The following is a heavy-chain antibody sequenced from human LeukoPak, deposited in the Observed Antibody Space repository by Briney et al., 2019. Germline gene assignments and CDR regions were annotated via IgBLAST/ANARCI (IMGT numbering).Heavy chain of an antibody. Sequence: SETLSLTCTVSGGSISSYYCSWIRQPPGKGLEWIGYIYYSWSTNYNPSLKSRVTISVDTSKNQFSLTLSSVTAADTAVYYCARRSTFWGYFDYWGQGTLVTVSS. D-gene: IGHD3-16*01. CDR1: GGSISSYY. CDR3: ARRSTFWGYFDY. V-gene: IGHV4-59*12. J-gene: IGHJ4*02. CDR2: IYYSWST.